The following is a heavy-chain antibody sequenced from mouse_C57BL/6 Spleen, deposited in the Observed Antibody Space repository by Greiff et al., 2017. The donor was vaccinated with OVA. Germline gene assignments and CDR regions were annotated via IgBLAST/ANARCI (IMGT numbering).Heavy chain of an antibody. CDR2: FYPGSGSI. D-gene: IGHD2-12*01. Sequence: QVHVKQSGAELVKPGASVKLSCKASGYTFTEYTIHWVKQRSGQGLEWIGGFYPGSGSIKYNEKFKDKATLTVDKSSSTVYMELSRLTSEDSAVYFGARHEDECYDGFAYWGQGTLVTVSA. V-gene: IGHV1-62-2*01. CDR1: GYTFTEYT. J-gene: IGHJ3*01. CDR3: ARHEDECYDGFAY.